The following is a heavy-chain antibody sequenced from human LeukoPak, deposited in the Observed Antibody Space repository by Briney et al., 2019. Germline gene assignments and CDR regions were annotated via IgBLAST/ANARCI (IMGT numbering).Heavy chain of an antibody. D-gene: IGHD2-21*01. J-gene: IGHJ4*02. Sequence: PGGSLRLSCAASGFTFSSYGMNWVRQAPGKGLEWVANINQDGSKQNYVDSVKGRFTVSRDNAQNSLYLQMHSLRAEDTAVYYCARDPDILLGVNFDYWDQGALDIVSS. V-gene: IGHV3-7*01. CDR2: INQDGSKQ. CDR1: GFTFSSYG. CDR3: ARDPDILLGVNFDY.